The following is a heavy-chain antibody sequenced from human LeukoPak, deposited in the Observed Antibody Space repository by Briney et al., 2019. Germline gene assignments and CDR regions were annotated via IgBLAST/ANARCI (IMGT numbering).Heavy chain of an antibody. J-gene: IGHJ6*03. CDR3: ARAGRKSRGVDIVRKKETGYYYYMDV. V-gene: IGHV3-7*01. D-gene: IGHD2-15*01. CDR2: IKQDGSEK. Sequence: GGSLRLSCAASEFTLITYSMSWVRQAPGQGLEGVANIKQDGSEKYYVDSVKGRFTISRDNAKNSLYLQMNSLRAEDTAVYYCARAGRKSRGVDIVRKKETGYYYYMDVWGKGTTVTVSS. CDR1: EFTLITYS.